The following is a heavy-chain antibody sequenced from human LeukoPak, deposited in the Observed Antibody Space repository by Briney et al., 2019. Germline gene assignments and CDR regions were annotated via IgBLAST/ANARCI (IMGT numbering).Heavy chain of an antibody. Sequence: SSETLSLTCAVSGGSISSGGYSWSWIRQPPGKGLEWIGYIYHSGSTYYNPSLKSRVTISVDRSKNQFSLKLSSVTAADTAVYYCASLRPFGEDDYWGQGTLVTVSS. D-gene: IGHD3-10*01. CDR3: ASLRPFGEDDY. V-gene: IGHV4-30-2*01. CDR2: IYHSGST. J-gene: IGHJ4*02. CDR1: GGSISSGGYS.